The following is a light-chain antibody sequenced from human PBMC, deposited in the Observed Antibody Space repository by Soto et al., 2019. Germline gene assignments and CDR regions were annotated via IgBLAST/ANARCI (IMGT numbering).Light chain of an antibody. CDR1: SSDVCGYNY. V-gene: IGLV2-14*01. Sequence: QSALTQPASVSGSPGQSITISCTGTSSDVCGYNYVSWYQQHPVKAPKLMIYDVSNRPSGVSNRFSGSKSGNTASLTISGLQAEDEADYYCSSYTSSSTYVFGAGTKLTVL. CDR2: DVS. CDR3: SSYTSSSTYV. J-gene: IGLJ1*01.